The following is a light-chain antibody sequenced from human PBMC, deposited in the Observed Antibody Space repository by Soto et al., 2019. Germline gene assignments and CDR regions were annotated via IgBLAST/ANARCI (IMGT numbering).Light chain of an antibody. J-gene: IGKJ1*01. CDR2: AAS. V-gene: IGKV1-39*01. Sequence: DIQMTQSPSSLSASVRDRVTITCRASQNIINFLNWYQQRPGKAPKLLIYAASSLQSGVPSRFSGSGTGTDFTLTISSLQPDDFATYYCQHYNSYSEAFGQGTKVDIK. CDR3: QHYNSYSEA. CDR1: QNIINF.